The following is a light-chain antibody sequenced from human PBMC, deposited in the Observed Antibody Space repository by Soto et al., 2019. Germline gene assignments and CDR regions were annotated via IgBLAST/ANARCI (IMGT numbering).Light chain of an antibody. CDR2: KAS. CDR1: QLISSY. CDR3: QQYDRFWT. J-gene: IGKJ1*01. Sequence: DIQMTQSPSSLSASVGDTVTITCRASQLISSYLAWYQQKPGKAPRLLINKASRLESGVPARFSGSEYGAEFTLSITCLQPDDCATYYCQQYDRFWTFGQGTRVE. V-gene: IGKV1-5*03.